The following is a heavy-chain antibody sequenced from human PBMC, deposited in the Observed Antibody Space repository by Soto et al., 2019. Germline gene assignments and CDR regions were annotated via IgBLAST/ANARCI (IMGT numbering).Heavy chain of an antibody. CDR3: ARGRYNWNQGAFDI. V-gene: IGHV4-30-4*01. Sequence: PSETLSLTCTVSGGSISINDYYWSWMRQPPGKGLEWIGYIYYSGSTYYNPSLKSRVTISADTSKTQFSLKLTSVTAADTAVYYCARGRYNWNQGAFDIWGQGTVVTVSS. CDR1: GGSISINDYY. CDR2: IYYSGST. J-gene: IGHJ3*02. D-gene: IGHD1-20*01.